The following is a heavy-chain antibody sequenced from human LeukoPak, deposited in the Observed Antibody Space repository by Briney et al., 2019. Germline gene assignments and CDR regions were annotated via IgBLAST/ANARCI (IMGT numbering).Heavy chain of an antibody. CDR2: VIPIFGTA. D-gene: IGHD6-13*01. CDR3: ARALGVAADSYDY. J-gene: IGHJ4*02. Sequence: VASVKVSCKASGVTFRNYAFSWVRQAPGQGLEWMGGVIPIFGTANYAQKFQGRVTITTDESTSTAYMELSSLRSEDTAVYYCARALGVAADSYDYWGQGTLVTVSS. V-gene: IGHV1-69*05. CDR1: GVTFRNYA.